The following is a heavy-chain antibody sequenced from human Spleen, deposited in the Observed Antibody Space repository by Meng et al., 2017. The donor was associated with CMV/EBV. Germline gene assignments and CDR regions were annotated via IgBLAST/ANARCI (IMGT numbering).Heavy chain of an antibody. Sequence: SSVKVSCKASGGTFSSYAISWVRQAPGQGLEWMGGIIPIFGTANYAQKFQGRVTITTDESTSTAYMELSSLRSEDTAVYYCSLSTRGTYYYYGMDVWGQGTTVTVSS. CDR2: IIPIFGTA. V-gene: IGHV1-69*05. J-gene: IGHJ6*02. CDR1: GGTFSSYA. CDR3: SLSTRGTYYYYGMDV. D-gene: IGHD3-16*01.